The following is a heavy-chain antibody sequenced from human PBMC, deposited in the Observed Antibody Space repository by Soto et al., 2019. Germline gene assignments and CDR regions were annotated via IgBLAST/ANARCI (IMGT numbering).Heavy chain of an antibody. J-gene: IGHJ6*02. D-gene: IGHD6-25*01. V-gene: IGHV3-30*18. Sequence: QVQLVESGGGVVQPGRSLRLSCAASGFTFSSYGMHWVRQAPGKGLEWVAVISYDGSNKYYADSVKGQFTISRDNSKNSLYLQMNSMRAEDTDVYYCAKDRRPNYYYGMDVWGQGTTVTVSS. CDR2: ISYDGSNK. CDR1: GFTFSSYG. CDR3: AKDRRPNYYYGMDV.